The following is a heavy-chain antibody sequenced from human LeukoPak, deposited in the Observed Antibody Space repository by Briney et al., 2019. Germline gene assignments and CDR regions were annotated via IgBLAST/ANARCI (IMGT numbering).Heavy chain of an antibody. J-gene: IGHJ5*02. V-gene: IGHV3-23*01. CDR3: AKDLWDGSGSPYWFDP. CDR2: ISGSGGST. D-gene: IGHD3-10*01. CDR1: GFTFSSYA. Sequence: GGSLRLSCAASGFTFSSYAMSWVRQAPGKGLEWVSAISGSGGSTYYADSVKGRFTISRDNSKNTLYLQMNSLRAEDTAVYYCAKDLWDGSGSPYWFDPWGQGTLVTVSS.